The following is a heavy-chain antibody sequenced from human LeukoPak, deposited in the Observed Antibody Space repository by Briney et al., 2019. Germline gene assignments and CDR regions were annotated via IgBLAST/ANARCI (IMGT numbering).Heavy chain of an antibody. CDR3: AREGVAAAFDY. CDR1: GYTFIGYY. D-gene: IGHD2-2*01. CDR2: INPKNDVT. J-gene: IGHJ4*02. V-gene: IGHV1-2*02. Sequence: ASVKVSCKASGYTFIGYYVHWVRQAPGQGLEWLGWINPKNDVTKNAQNFQGRVTMTRDTSTSTAYMELSSLRSDDTAIYYCAREGVAAAFDYWGQGTLVTVSS.